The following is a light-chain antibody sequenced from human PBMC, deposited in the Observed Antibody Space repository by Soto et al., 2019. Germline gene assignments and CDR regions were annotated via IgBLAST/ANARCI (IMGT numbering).Light chain of an antibody. Sequence: QSVLTQPASVSGSPGQSITISCTGTSSDVGGYKYVSWYQLHPGKAPKLMIYDVSNRPSGVSNRFSGSKSGNTASLTISGLQAEDEADYYCSSYTSSSTLGGVFGGGTKLTVL. CDR3: SSYTSSSTLGGV. V-gene: IGLV2-14*03. CDR2: DVS. CDR1: SSDVGGYKY. J-gene: IGLJ2*01.